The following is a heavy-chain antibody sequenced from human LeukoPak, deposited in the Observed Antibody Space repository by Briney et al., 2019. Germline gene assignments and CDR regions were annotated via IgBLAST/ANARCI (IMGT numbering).Heavy chain of an antibody. J-gene: IGHJ4*02. D-gene: IGHD3-10*01. Sequence: GGSLRLSCAASGFTFSSYAMHWVRQAPGKGLEYVSAISSNGGSTYYANSVKGRFTISRDNSKNTLYLQMGSLRAEDMAVYYCARDKHYYGSGILDYWGQGTLVTVSS. CDR3: ARDKHYYGSGILDY. CDR1: GFTFSSYA. CDR2: ISSNGGST. V-gene: IGHV3-64*01.